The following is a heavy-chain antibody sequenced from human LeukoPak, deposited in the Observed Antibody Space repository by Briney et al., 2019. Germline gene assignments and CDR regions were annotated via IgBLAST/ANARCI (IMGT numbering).Heavy chain of an antibody. Sequence: PGRSLRLSCAASGFTFSSYAMHWVRQAPGKGLEWVAVISYDGSNKYYADSVKGRFTISRDNSKNTLYLQMNSLRAEDTAVYYCARVSAPYYDFWNGFFDPWGQGTLVTVSS. J-gene: IGHJ5*02. CDR2: ISYDGSNK. V-gene: IGHV3-30-3*01. CDR1: GFTFSSYA. D-gene: IGHD3-3*01. CDR3: ARVSAPYYDFWNGFFDP.